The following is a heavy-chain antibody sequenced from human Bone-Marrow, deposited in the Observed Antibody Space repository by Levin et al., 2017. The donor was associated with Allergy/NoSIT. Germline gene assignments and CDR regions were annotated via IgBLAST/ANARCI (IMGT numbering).Heavy chain of an antibody. CDR2: MYYSGST. D-gene: IGHD3-10*01. V-gene: IGHV4-59*01. J-gene: IGHJ6*03. CDR3: ARCGVRSHSLYYFYYMDV. CDR1: GGSINSSY. Sequence: SQTLSLTCTVSGGSINSSYWSWIRQPPGKGLEWIGYMYYSGSTNYNPSLKSRVTISVDTSKNQFSLKLSSVTAADTAVYYCARCGVRSHSLYYFYYMDVWGRGTTVTVSS.